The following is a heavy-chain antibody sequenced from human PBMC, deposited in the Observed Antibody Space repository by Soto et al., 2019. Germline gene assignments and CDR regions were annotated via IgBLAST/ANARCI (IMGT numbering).Heavy chain of an antibody. V-gene: IGHV3-33*01. J-gene: IGHJ6*03. D-gene: IGHD3-10*01. CDR3: ARGYGSGNPYYRDV. Sequence: QVQLVESGGGVVQPGTSLRLSCAASGFTFSSYGMHWVRQAPGKGLEWVAVIWYDGSNKYYADSVKGRFTISRDNSKNTPYLQMTSLRAEDSDVYYGARGYGSGNPYYRDVWGKGTTVTVSS. CDR2: IWYDGSNK. CDR1: GFTFSSYG.